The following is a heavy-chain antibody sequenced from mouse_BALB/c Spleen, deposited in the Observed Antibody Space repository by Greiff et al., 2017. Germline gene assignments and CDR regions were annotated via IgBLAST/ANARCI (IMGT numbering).Heavy chain of an antibody. V-gene: IGHV5-6-5*01. J-gene: IGHJ3*01. CDR3: ARGRGTSFAY. D-gene: IGHD3-3*01. CDR1: GFTFSSYA. Sequence: EVKLMESGGGLVKPGGSLKLSCAASGFTFSSYAMSWVRQTPEKRLEWVASISSGGSTYYPDSVKGRFTISRDNARNILYLQMSSLRSEDTAMYYCARGRGTSFAYWGQGTLVTVSA. CDR2: ISSGGST.